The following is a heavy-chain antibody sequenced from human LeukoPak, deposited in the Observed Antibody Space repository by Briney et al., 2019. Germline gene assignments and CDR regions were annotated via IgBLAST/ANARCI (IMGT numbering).Heavy chain of an antibody. CDR2: INHSGST. V-gene: IGHV4-34*01. Sequence: PSETLSLTCAVYGGSFSGYYWSWIRQPPGKGLEWIGEINHSGSTNYNPSLKSRVTISVDTSKNQFSLKLSSVTAADTAVYYCARLKLGGWFDPWGQGTLVTVSS. D-gene: IGHD3-16*01. CDR1: GGSFSGYY. CDR3: ARLKLGGWFDP. J-gene: IGHJ5*02.